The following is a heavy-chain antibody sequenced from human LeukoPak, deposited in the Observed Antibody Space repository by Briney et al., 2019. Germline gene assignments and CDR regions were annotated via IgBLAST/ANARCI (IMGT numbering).Heavy chain of an antibody. CDR1: GGSITSGHFW. D-gene: IGHD3-3*01. CDR2: VFHKGNA. J-gene: IGHJ4*02. V-gene: IGHV4-39*01. Sequence: SETLSLTCTVSGGSITSGHFWWGWIRQPPGKGLEWLGIVFHKGNAHFHSSFKSRVSVSADTSKNQISLRLRAVTAEDTAVYYCARQLGVGVWALDSWGQGILVTVSS. CDR3: ARQLGVGVWALDS.